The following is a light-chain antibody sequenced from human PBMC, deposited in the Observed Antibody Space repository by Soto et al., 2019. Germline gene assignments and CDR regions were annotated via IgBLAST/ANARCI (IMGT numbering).Light chain of an antibody. V-gene: IGKV1-39*01. Sequence: DSHRTQCPSSRAACVGDRVTITCWASQSIATYLNWYQQKPGQAPNLLIYAASSLRGGVPSRFSGSGSGTHFTLTIRSLQHEDFATYYCQQTYSTRWTLGQGTKVDIK. CDR3: QQTYSTRWT. CDR1: QSIATY. CDR2: AAS. J-gene: IGKJ1*01.